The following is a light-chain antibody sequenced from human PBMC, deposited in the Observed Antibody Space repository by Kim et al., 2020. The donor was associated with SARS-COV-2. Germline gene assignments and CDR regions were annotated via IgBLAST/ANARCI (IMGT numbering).Light chain of an antibody. J-gene: IGLJ3*02. Sequence: QSVVTQPPSASGSPGQSVAISCTGTSSDVGGYNYVSWYQQHPGKAPKLMIYEVTKRPSGVPDRFSGSKSGNTASLTVSGLQAEDEADYYCSSFTGSNNWVFGGGTQLTVL. CDR1: SSDVGGYNY. V-gene: IGLV2-8*01. CDR3: SSFTGSNNWV. CDR2: EVT.